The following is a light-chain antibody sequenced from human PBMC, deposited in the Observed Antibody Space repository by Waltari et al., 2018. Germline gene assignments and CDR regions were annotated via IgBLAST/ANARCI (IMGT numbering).Light chain of an antibody. Sequence: VVLTQSPGSLSLSPGERATLSCRTSQSVSDNYLAWYQQKPGQAPRLLIYGASKRATGIPDRFSGSGSGTDFTLTIGRLEAEDSAVYYCQQYASTPLTFGGGTKVDIK. CDR3: QQYASTPLT. J-gene: IGKJ4*01. CDR1: QSVSDNY. V-gene: IGKV3-20*01. CDR2: GAS.